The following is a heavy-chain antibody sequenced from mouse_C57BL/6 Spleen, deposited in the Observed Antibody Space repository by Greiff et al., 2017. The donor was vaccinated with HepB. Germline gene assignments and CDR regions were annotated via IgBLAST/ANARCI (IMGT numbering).Heavy chain of an antibody. J-gene: IGHJ4*01. CDR1: GNTFTDYN. V-gene: IGHV1-18*01. CDR2: INPNNGGN. Sequence: EVQLQQSGPELVKPGASVKIPCKASGNTFTDYNMDWVKQSHGKSLEWIGDINPNNGGNIYNQKFKGKATLTVDKSSSTAYMSLRSLTSEDTAVYYCARRRKAIDYWGQGTSVTVSS. CDR3: ARRRKAIDY.